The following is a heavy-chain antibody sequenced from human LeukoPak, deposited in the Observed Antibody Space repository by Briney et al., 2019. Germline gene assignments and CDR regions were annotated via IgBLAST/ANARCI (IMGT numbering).Heavy chain of an antibody. Sequence: GRSLRLSCAASGFTFSSYGMNWVRQAPGKGLEWVSSISSSSSYIYYADSVKGRFTISRDNAKNSLYLQMNSLRAEDTAVYYCARDLGDSSLAWFDPWGQGTLVTVSS. D-gene: IGHD6-19*01. V-gene: IGHV3-21*01. CDR2: ISSSSSYI. J-gene: IGHJ5*02. CDR1: GFTFSSYG. CDR3: ARDLGDSSLAWFDP.